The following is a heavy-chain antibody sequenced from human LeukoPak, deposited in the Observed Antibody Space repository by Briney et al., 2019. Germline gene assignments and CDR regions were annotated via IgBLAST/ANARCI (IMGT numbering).Heavy chain of an antibody. CDR3: ATDLHSGWTTVTTGY. J-gene: IGHJ4*02. CDR2: FDPEDGET. CDR1: GYTLTELS. V-gene: IGHV1-24*01. D-gene: IGHD4-17*01. Sequence: ASVKVSCKASGYTLTELSMHWVRQAPGKGLEWMGGFDPEDGETIYAQKFQGRVTMTEDTSTDTAYMELSSLRSEDTAVYYCATDLHSGWTTVTTGYWGQGTLVTVSS.